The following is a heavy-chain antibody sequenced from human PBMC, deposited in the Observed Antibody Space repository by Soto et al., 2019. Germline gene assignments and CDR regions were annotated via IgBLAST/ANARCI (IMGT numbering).Heavy chain of an antibody. D-gene: IGHD3-10*01. V-gene: IGHV1-69*13. CDR2: IIPIFGTA. CDR3: ARDLGEMATVKPRGFDY. CDR1: GGTFSSYA. J-gene: IGHJ4*02. Sequence: SVKVSCKASGGTFSSYAISWVRQAPGQGLEWMGGIIPIFGTANYAQKFQGRVTITADESTSTAYMELSSLRSEDTAVYYCARDLGEMATVKPRGFDYWGQGTLVTV.